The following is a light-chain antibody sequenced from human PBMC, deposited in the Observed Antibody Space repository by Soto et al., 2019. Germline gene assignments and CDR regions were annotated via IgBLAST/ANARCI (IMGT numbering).Light chain of an antibody. J-gene: IGKJ1*01. CDR1: QTVNRW. CDR2: DGS. V-gene: IGKV1-5*01. Sequence: DIQLTQSPSTLSASVGDRVTISCRASQTVNRWMAWYQQKPGKAPKLLIYDGSTLKSGVPSRFSGSASATEYTRTFNSLQPDDFATYYCQHYYSLPRTFGQGTKVEIK. CDR3: QHYYSLPRT.